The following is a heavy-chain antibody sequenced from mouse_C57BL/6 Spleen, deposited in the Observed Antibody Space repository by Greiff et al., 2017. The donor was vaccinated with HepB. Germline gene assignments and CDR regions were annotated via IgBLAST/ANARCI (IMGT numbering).Heavy chain of an antibody. D-gene: IGHD1-1*01. CDR3: TISNYYGSSYGFAY. J-gene: IGHJ3*01. CDR2: IYPGNSDT. CDR1: GYTFTSYW. V-gene: IGHV1-5*01. Sequence: VQLQQSGTVLARPGASVKMSCKTSGYTFTSYWMHWVKQRPGQGLEWIGAIYPGNSDTSYNQKFKGKAKLTAVTSASTAYMELSSLTNDDSAVYYCTISNYYGSSYGFAYWGQGTLVTVSA.